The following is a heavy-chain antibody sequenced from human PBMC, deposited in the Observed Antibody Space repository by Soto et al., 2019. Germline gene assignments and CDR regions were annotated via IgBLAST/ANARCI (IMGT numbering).Heavy chain of an antibody. Sequence: KPSETLSLTCAVYGGSFRGYYWRWIRQPPGKGLEWIGEINHSGSTNYNPSLKSRATISVDTSKNQFSLKLSSVTAADTAVYYCARLLYSSGWYRFPNELDYWGQGPLVTVSS. J-gene: IGHJ4*02. CDR2: INHSGST. V-gene: IGHV4-34*01. CDR1: GGSFRGYY. CDR3: ARLLYSSGWYRFPNELDY. D-gene: IGHD6-19*01.